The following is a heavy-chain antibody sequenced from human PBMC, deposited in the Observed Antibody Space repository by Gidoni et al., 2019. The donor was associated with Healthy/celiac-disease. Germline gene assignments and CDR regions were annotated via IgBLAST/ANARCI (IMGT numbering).Heavy chain of an antibody. V-gene: IGHV3-30-3*01. CDR3: ASGVDPGGSGSYYLGY. Sequence: QVQLVESGGGVVQPGRSLRLSCAASGFTFSSYAMHWVRQAPGKGLEWVAVISYDGSNKYYADSVKGRFTISRDNSKNTLYLQMNSLRAEDTAVYYCASGVDPGGSGSYYLGYWGQGTLVTVSS. D-gene: IGHD3-10*01. CDR1: GFTFSSYA. J-gene: IGHJ4*02. CDR2: ISYDGSNK.